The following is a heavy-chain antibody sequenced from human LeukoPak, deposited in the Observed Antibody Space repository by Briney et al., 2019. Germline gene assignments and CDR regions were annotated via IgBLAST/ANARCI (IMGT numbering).Heavy chain of an antibody. CDR1: GFAFDNYA. V-gene: IGHV3-23*01. CDR3: GKDLHGSVADYFDS. J-gene: IGHJ4*02. D-gene: IGHD6-19*01. CDR2: VSSGGGDT. Sequence: GGSLRLSCTASGFAFDNYAMGWVRQAPGKGLEWVSGVSSGGGDTDYADSVKGRITISRDNSRNMLYLEMHSLRVEDTAVYYCGKDLHGSVADYFDSGGQGTLITVSS.